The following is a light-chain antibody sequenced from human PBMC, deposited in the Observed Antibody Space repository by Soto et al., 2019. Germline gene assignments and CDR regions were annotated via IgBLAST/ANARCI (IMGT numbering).Light chain of an antibody. J-gene: IGLJ2*01. CDR3: SSYTSSSTLV. Sequence: QSALTQPASVSGSPGQSITISCTGTSSDVGGYNYVSWYQQHPGKAPKLMIYDVSNRPSGVSNRFSGSKSGNTASLTISGRQAEAEGDYFRSSYTSSSTLVFGGGTKLTVL. CDR1: SSDVGGYNY. CDR2: DVS. V-gene: IGLV2-14*01.